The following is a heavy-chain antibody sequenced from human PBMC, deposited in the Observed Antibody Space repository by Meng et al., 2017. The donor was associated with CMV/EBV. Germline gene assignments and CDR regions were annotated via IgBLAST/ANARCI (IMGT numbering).Heavy chain of an antibody. D-gene: IGHD2-15*01. V-gene: IGHV1-18*01. CDR3: ARGGYRYCSGGSCYGMVDV. CDR2: ISGYNANT. CDR1: GYTFTTFG. Sequence: ASVKVSCKASGYTFTTFGISWVRQAPGQGLEWMGWISGYNANTKYAQKFQGRVTMTTDTSTNTAYMELSSLRSEDTAVYYCARGGYRYCSGGSCYGMVDVWGQGTTVTVSS. J-gene: IGHJ6*02.